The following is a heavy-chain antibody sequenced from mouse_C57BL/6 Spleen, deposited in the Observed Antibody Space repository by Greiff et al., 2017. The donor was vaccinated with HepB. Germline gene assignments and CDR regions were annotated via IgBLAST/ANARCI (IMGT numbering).Heavy chain of an antibody. D-gene: IGHD2-5*01. CDR2: IWRGGST. CDR1: GFSLTSYG. Sequence: QVQLKESGPGLVQPSQSLSITCTVSGFSLTSYGVHWVRQSPGKGLEWLGVIWRGGSTDYNAAFMSRLSITKDNSKSQVFCKMNSLQADDTAIYYCAKSYSNFYAMDYWGQGTSVTVSS. V-gene: IGHV2-5*01. CDR3: AKSYSNFYAMDY. J-gene: IGHJ4*01.